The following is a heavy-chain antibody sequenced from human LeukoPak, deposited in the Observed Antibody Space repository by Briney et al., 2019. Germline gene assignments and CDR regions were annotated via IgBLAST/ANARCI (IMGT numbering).Heavy chain of an antibody. D-gene: IGHD2-15*01. Sequence: PSETLSLTCTVSGGSISSGSYYWSWIRQPDGKGLEWIGRIYTSGSTNYNPSLKSRVTISVDTSKNQFSLKLSSVTAADTAVYYCARAPEDYDAFDIWGQGTMVTVSS. CDR2: IYTSGST. CDR1: GGSISSGSYY. CDR3: ARAPEDYDAFDI. J-gene: IGHJ3*02. V-gene: IGHV4-61*02.